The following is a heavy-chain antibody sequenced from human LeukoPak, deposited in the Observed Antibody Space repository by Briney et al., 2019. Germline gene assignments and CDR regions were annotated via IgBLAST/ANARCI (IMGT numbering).Heavy chain of an antibody. Sequence: PGGSLRLSCAASGFTFSSYGMHWVRQAPGKGLEWVAFIRYDGSNKYYADSVKGRFTISRDNSKNTLYLQMNSLRAEDTAVYYCAKQDYHFWSGYYRWGQGILVTVSS. CDR3: AKQDYHFWSGYYR. J-gene: IGHJ4*02. D-gene: IGHD3-3*01. V-gene: IGHV3-30*02. CDR1: GFTFSSYG. CDR2: IRYDGSNK.